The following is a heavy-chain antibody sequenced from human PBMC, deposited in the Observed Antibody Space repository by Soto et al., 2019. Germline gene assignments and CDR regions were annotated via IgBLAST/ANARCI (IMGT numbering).Heavy chain of an antibody. V-gene: IGHV1-3*01. CDR1: GFTFTTYA. CDR3: ARGSAAAGPYYFDY. J-gene: IGHJ4*02. Sequence: ASVMVSCKASGFTFTTYAMHWVRQAPGQSLEWMGWINAGNGATKYSQNFQDRVTIARDTSANTAFMELSSLTSEDTAVYYCARGSAAAGPYYFDYWAQGTLVTVSS. CDR2: INAGNGAT. D-gene: IGHD6-13*01.